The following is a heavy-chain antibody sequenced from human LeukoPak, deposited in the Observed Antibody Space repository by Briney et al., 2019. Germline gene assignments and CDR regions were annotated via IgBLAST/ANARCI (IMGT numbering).Heavy chain of an antibody. Sequence: GGSLRLSCAASGFTFSSAWMTWVRLAPGKGLEWVGRIKRKTDGGTTDHAAPVKGRFTISRDDSKNTLYLQMNSLKTEDTAVYYCTTGYDSSSRGSFDYWGQGTLVTVSS. D-gene: IGHD3-22*01. J-gene: IGHJ4*02. V-gene: IGHV3-15*01. CDR3: TTGYDSSSRGSFDY. CDR2: IKRKTDGGTT. CDR1: GFTFSSAW.